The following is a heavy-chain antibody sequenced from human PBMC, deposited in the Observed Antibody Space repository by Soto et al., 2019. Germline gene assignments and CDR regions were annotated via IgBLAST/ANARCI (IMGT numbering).Heavy chain of an antibody. D-gene: IGHD4-17*01. Sequence: SETLSLTCTVSGGFISTYYWSWIRQPAGKGLEWLGRIYISGSANYNPSLKSRVTMSVDTSKNQISLRLNSVTAADTAVYYCSRDYGDYYYFRYWGQCTLVTVSS. CDR2: IYISGSA. V-gene: IGHV4-4*07. J-gene: IGHJ4*02. CDR1: GGFISTYY. CDR3: SRDYGDYYYFRY.